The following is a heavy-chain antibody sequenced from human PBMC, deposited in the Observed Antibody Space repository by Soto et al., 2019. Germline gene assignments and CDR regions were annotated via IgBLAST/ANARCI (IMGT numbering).Heavy chain of an antibody. D-gene: IGHD4-17*01. CDR1: GFTFSSYW. V-gene: IGHV3-7*01. J-gene: IGHJ6*02. CDR3: ARDSATVTTGCMDV. CDR2: IKQDGSEK. Sequence: PGGSLRLSCAASGFTFSSYWMSWVRQAPGKGLEWVANIKQDGSEKYYVDSVKGRFTISRDNAKNSLYLQMNSLRAEDTAVYYCARDSATVTTGCMDVWGQGTTVTV.